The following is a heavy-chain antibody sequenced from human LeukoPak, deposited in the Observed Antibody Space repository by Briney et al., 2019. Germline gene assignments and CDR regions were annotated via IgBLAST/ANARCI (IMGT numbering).Heavy chain of an antibody. D-gene: IGHD3-9*01. CDR1: GFTFSSYE. V-gene: IGHV3-48*03. Sequence: GGSLRLSCAASGFTFSSYEMNWARQAPGKGLEWVSYISSSGSTIYYADSVKGRSTISRDNAKNSLYLQMNSLRAEDTAVYYCALYFDWLWGGSLDYWGQGTLVTVSS. J-gene: IGHJ4*02. CDR2: ISSSGSTI. CDR3: ALYFDWLWGGSLDY.